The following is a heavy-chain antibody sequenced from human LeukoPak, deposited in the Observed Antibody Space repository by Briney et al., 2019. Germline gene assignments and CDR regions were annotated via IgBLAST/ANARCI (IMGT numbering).Heavy chain of an antibody. CDR2: IYSSGDT. J-gene: IGHJ4*02. CDR3: ARQGSSSWYDY. D-gene: IGHD6-13*01. V-gene: IGHV3-53*01. CDR1: GFTVSSNY. Sequence: GGSLRLSCAASGFTVSSNYMSWVRQAPGKGLDWVSVIYSSGDTYYADSVKGRFTISRDNTKNTLYLQLNSLRAEDTAVYYCARQGSSSWYDYWGQGTLVTVSS.